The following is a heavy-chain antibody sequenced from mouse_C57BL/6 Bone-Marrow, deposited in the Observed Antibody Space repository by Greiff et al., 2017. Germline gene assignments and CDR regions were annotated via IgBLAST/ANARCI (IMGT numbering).Heavy chain of an antibody. CDR2: IYPRSGNT. CDR3: ARRNYYGSSAFAY. J-gene: IGHJ3*01. V-gene: IGHV1-81*01. Sequence: QVQLKESGAELARPGASVKLSCKASGYTFTSYGISWVKQRTGQGLEWIGEIYPRSGNTYYNEKFKGKATRTADKSSSTAYMELRSLTSEDSAVYFCARRNYYGSSAFAYWGQGTLVTVSA. CDR1: GYTFTSYG. D-gene: IGHD1-1*01.